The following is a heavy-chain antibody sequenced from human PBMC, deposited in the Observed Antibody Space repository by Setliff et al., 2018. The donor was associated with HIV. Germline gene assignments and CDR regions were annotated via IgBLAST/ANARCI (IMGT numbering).Heavy chain of an antibody. CDR2: IYYSGST. D-gene: IGHD6-19*01. CDR1: GGSISSGTYY. J-gene: IGHJ3*02. Sequence: SETLSLTCTVSGGSISSGTYYWGWIRQPPGKGLEWIGSIYYSGSTYYNPSLKSRITISVDTSKNQFSLKLSSVTAADTAVYYCARSSRLGWSSYGAFDIWGQGTMVTVSS. CDR3: ARSSRLGWSSYGAFDI. V-gene: IGHV4-39*07.